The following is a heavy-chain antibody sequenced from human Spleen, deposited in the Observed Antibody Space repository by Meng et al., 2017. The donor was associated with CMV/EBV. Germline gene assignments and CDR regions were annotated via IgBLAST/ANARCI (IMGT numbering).Heavy chain of an antibody. V-gene: IGHV3-30*02. D-gene: IGHD5-18*01. CDR3: AKEILLGYSSYYYGMDV. CDR2: ILYDGSNK. J-gene: IGHJ6*02. CDR1: GFTFNSYG. Sequence: GGSLRLSCAASGFTFNSYGMYWVRQAPGKGLEWVAFILYDGSNKYYADSVKGRITISRDNSKNTLYLQMNSLRAEDTAVYYCAKEILLGYSSYYYGMDVWGQGTTVTVSS.